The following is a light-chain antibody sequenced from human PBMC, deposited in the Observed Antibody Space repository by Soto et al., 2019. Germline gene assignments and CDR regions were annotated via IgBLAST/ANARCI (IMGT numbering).Light chain of an antibody. J-gene: IGKJ4*01. CDR1: QSVSRY. CDR3: QQRSDWPST. V-gene: IGKV3-11*01. Sequence: EIVLTQSPATLSLSTGERATLSCRASQSVSRYLAWYQQKPGQAPRLLIYDASNRATGIPARFSGSGSGTDCTLTISSLEPEDFAVYYCQQRSDWPSTFGGGTKVQIK. CDR2: DAS.